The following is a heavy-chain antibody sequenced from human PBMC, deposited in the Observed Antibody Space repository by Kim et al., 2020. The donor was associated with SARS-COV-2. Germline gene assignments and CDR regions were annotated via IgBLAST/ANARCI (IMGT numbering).Heavy chain of an antibody. D-gene: IGHD3-22*01. Sequence: ADSVKGRFTISRDNAKNSLYLQMNSLRAEDTALYYCAKGSSGYLSDYFDYWGQGTLVTVSS. J-gene: IGHJ4*02. V-gene: IGHV3-9*01. CDR3: AKGSSGYLSDYFDY.